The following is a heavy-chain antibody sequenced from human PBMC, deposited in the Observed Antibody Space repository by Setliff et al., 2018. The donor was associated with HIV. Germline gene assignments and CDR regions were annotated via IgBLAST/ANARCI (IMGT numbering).Heavy chain of an antibody. J-gene: IGHJ4*02. Sequence: GSLRLSCVASGFIFSDRYMDWVRQAPGKGLEWIGEINHSGSTNYNPSLKSRVTISVDMSKNQFSLKLSSVTAADTAVYYCARQNSGYAPGPFDYWGQGILVTVSS. CDR2: INHSGST. V-gene: IGHV4-34*01. CDR3: ARQNSGYAPGPFDY. CDR1: GFIFSDRY. D-gene: IGHD5-12*01.